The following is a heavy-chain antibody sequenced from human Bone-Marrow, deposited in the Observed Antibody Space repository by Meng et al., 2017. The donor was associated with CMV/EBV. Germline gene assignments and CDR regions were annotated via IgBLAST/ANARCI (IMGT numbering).Heavy chain of an antibody. Sequence: ASVKVSCKASGYTFTAYHLHWVRQAPGQGLEWMGWINPKTGGTRYSQNFQGRVTVTRDTSISTAYMELSRLRSDDTAVYYCAKAGGSLGEVDYWGQGTLVTVSS. CDR1: GYTFTAYH. J-gene: IGHJ4*02. CDR2: INPKTGGT. CDR3: AKAGGSLGEVDY. D-gene: IGHD1-26*01. V-gene: IGHV1-2*02.